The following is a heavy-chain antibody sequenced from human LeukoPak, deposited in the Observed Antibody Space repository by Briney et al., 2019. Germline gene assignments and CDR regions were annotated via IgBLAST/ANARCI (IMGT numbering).Heavy chain of an antibody. CDR3: ARVLELRSYYYGMDV. CDR1: GGSISSSNW. V-gene: IGHV4-4*02. CDR2: IYHSGST. Sequence: PSGTLSLTCAVSGGSISSSNWWSWVRQPPGKGLEWIGEIYHSGSTNYNPSPKSRVTISVDKSKNQFSLKLSSVTAADTAVYYCARVLELRSYYYGMDVWGQGTTVTVSS. J-gene: IGHJ6*02. D-gene: IGHD3-10*01.